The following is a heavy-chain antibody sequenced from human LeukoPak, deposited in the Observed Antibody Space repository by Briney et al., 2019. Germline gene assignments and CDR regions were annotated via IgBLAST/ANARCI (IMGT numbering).Heavy chain of an antibody. D-gene: IGHD3-10*01. CDR2: ISWNSGSI. V-gene: IGHV3-9*01. J-gene: IGHJ4*02. CDR1: GFTFDDYA. Sequence: GRSLRLSCAASGFTFDDYAMHWVRQAPGKGLEWVSGISWNSGSIGYADSVKGRFTISRDNSKNTLYLQMNSLRADDTAVYYCAKDSPSYYIDYWGQGTLVTVSS. CDR3: AKDSPSYYIDY.